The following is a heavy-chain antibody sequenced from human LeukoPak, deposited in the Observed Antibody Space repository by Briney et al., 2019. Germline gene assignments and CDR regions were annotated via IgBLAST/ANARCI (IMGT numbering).Heavy chain of an antibody. CDR2: IKQDGSEK. J-gene: IGHJ4*02. CDR1: GFTFSSSW. Sequence: GGSLRLSCAASGFTFSSSWMSWVRQAPGKGLEWVANIKQDGSEKYYVDSVKGRFTISRDNAKNSLYLQMNSLRAEDTAVYYCARDKFGWTDYWGQGTLVTASS. V-gene: IGHV3-7*01. CDR3: ARDKFGWTDY. D-gene: IGHD6-19*01.